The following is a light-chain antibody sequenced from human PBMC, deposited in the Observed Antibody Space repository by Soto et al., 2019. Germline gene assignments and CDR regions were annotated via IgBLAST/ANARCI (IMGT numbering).Light chain of an antibody. CDR3: CSYAGPNILWV. CDR1: NSNVGAYNY. J-gene: IGLJ2*01. Sequence: QSALAQPRSVSGSPGQSVTISCTGTNSNVGAYNYVSWYQHHPGKAPKVIIYDVNKRPSGVPDRFSGSKSDNTASLVISGLQADDEADYYCCSYAGPNILWVFGGGTKLTVL. V-gene: IGLV2-11*01. CDR2: DVN.